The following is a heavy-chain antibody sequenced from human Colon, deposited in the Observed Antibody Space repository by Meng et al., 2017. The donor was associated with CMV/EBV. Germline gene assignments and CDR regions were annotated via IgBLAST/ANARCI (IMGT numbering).Heavy chain of an antibody. V-gene: IGHV3-7*04. D-gene: IGHD3-10*01. CDR2: IKQDGSEK. J-gene: IGHJ4*02. Sequence: GGSLRLSCAASGFTFSSYWMSWVRQAPGKGLEWVANIKQDGSEKYYVDSVKGRFTIFRDNAKNSLYLQVNSLRVEDTAVYYCATDTARVRGYWGQGTLVTVSS. CDR1: GFTFSSYW. CDR3: ATDTARVRGY.